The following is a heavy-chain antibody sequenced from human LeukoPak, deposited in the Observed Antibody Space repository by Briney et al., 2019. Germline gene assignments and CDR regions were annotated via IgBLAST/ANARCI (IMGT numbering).Heavy chain of an antibody. CDR1: GYTFTKYL. D-gene: IGHD2-21*01. CDR2: INPQGDIT. V-gene: IGHV1-46*01. Sequence: ASVKVSCKTSGYTFTKYLIHWVRQAPGQGLEWMGAINPQGDITNYAQRFQGRITLTEDTSTSTVYMELSSLTSEDTAVYYCARPSYCVADNCGYWLDPWGPGTLVTVSS. J-gene: IGHJ5*02. CDR3: ARPSYCVADNCGYWLDP.